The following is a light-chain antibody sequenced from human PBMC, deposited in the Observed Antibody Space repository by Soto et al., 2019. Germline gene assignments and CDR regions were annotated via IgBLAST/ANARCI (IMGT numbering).Light chain of an antibody. CDR3: QQYNNWPRT. V-gene: IGKV3-11*01. CDR2: GAF. CDR1: PSVPNY. Sequence: EIVLTQSPATLSLSPGERATLSCRASPSVPNYLAWYQQKPGQAPRLLIYGAFNRATGIPARFSGSGSGADFTLTISSLQSEDFAVYYCQQYNNWPRTFGQGTKVDI. J-gene: IGKJ1*01.